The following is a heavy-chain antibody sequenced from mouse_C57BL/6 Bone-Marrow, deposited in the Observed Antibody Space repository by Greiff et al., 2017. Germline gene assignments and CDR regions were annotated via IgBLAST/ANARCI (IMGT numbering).Heavy chain of an antibody. CDR2: ISNGGGST. J-gene: IGHJ3*01. Sequence: EVQGVESGGGLVQPGGSLKLSCAASGFTFSDYYMYWVRQTPEKRLEWVAYISNGGGSTYYPDTVKGRFTISRENAKNTLYLQMSRLKADDTAMYYCARESTTVEDWGQGTLVTVSA. D-gene: IGHD1-1*01. CDR3: ARESTTVED. CDR1: GFTFSDYY. V-gene: IGHV5-12*01.